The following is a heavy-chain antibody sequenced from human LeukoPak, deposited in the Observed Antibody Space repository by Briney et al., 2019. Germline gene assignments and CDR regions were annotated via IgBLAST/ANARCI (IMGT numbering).Heavy chain of an antibody. D-gene: IGHD2/OR15-2a*01. CDR3: ARAEGLLHFVY. CDR2: INPSGGST. Sequence: ASVKVSCKASGYTFTSYYMHWVRQAAGQGLEWMGIINPSGGSTSYAQKFQGRVTITADESTSTAYMELSSLRSEDTAVYYCARAEGLLHFVYWGQGTLVTVSS. CDR1: GYTFTSYY. J-gene: IGHJ4*02. V-gene: IGHV1-46*01.